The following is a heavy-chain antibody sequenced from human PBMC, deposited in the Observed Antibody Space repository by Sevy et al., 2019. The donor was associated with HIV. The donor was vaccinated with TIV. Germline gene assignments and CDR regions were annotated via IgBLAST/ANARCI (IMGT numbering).Heavy chain of an antibody. J-gene: IGHJ6*02. V-gene: IGHV3-53*01. CDR1: GFTVSSNY. Sequence: GGSLRLSCAASGFTVSSNYMSWVRQAPGKGLEWVSVIYSGGSTYYADSVKGRFTISRDNSKNTLYLQMNSLSVEDRAVDYCARYDFWSGYYTNQGYYYGMDVWGQGTTVTVS. D-gene: IGHD3-3*01. CDR2: IYSGGST. CDR3: ARYDFWSGYYTNQGYYYGMDV.